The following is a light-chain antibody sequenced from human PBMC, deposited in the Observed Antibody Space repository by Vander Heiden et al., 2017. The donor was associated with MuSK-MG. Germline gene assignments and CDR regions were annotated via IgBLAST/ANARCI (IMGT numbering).Light chain of an antibody. CDR2: DAS. CDR1: QTIGSY. V-gene: IGKV3-11*01. CDR3: QHCEDWPIT. Sequence: EIVLTQSPATLSLSPGERVTLSCRASQTIGSYLGWYQQKPGQAPRLLIYDASNRATGIPARFNGSGSGTDFTLTISRLAPEDFAVYYCQHCEDWPITFGGGTKVEIK. J-gene: IGKJ4*01.